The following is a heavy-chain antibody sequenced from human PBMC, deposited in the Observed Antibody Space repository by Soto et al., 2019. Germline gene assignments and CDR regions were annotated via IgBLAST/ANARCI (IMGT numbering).Heavy chain of an antibody. Sequence: ASVKVSCKASGFTFTDYSLHWVRQAPGQGLEWMGWIDISNGNRKYSQELQGRVTITSDTSASTAYMDLNSLKFEDTAVYYCATEGRSGWYDYWGQGTLVTVSS. CDR2: IDISNGNR. CDR3: ATEGRSGWYDY. D-gene: IGHD6-19*01. J-gene: IGHJ4*02. V-gene: IGHV1-3*04. CDR1: GFTFTDYS.